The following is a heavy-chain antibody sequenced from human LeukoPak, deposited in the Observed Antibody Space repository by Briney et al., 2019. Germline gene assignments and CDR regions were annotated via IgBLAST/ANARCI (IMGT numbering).Heavy chain of an antibody. Sequence: SETLSLTCTVSGGSISSHYWSWIRQPPGKGLEWIGYIYYSGSTNYNPSLKSRVTISVDTSKNQFSLKLGSVTAADTAVYYCARAWADYSNYENYMDVWGKGTTVTVSS. D-gene: IGHD4-11*01. J-gene: IGHJ6*03. CDR1: GGSISSHY. CDR2: IYYSGST. V-gene: IGHV4-59*11. CDR3: ARAWADYSNYENYMDV.